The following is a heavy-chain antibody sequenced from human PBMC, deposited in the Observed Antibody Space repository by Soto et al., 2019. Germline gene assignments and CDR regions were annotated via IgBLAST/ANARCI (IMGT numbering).Heavy chain of an antibody. CDR3: ARGSSTSRFPTRTDAFDI. J-gene: IGHJ3*02. CDR1: GYTFTVYY. Sequence: GASVLVSCTASGYTFTVYYRHWVRQAPGQELEWKRWIKPNSGGTNYAQKFQGWVTMTRDTSIITAYMELSRLRSDDTAVYYCARGSSTSRFPTRTDAFDIWGQGTMVTVSS. V-gene: IGHV1-2*04. D-gene: IGHD2-2*01. CDR2: IKPNSGGT.